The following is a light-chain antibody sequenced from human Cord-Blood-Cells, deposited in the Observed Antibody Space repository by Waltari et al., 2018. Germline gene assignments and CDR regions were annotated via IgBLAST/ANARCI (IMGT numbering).Light chain of an antibody. CDR1: QSVSSSY. CDR3: QQYGSSPMYS. Sequence: IVLTQSPGTQSLSPGERATLPCRASQSVSSSYLAWYQQKPGQAPRLLIYGASSRATGIPDRFSGSGSGTDFTLTISRLEPEDFAVYYCQQYGSSPMYSFGQGTKLEIK. J-gene: IGKJ2*03. CDR2: GAS. V-gene: IGKV3-20*01.